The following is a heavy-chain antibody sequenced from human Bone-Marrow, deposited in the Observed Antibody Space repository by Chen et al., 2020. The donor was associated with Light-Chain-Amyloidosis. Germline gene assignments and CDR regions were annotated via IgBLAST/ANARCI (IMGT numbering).Heavy chain of an antibody. V-gene: IGHV3-7*03. CDR2: IKQDGSGK. CDR3: AKDFRVGATWIGDGWFDP. CDR1: GFTFSSHW. D-gene: IGHD1-26*01. J-gene: IGHJ5*02. Sequence: EVQLVESGGGLVQPGGSLRLFCVASGFTFSSHWMSWVRQAPGKGLEWVANIKQDGSGKYYADSVKGRFTISRDNSKNTLYLQMSSLRAEDTAVYYCAKDFRVGATWIGDGWFDPWGQGTLVTVSS.